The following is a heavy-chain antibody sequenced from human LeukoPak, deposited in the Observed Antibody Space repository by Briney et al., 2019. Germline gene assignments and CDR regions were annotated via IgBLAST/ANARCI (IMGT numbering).Heavy chain of an antibody. CDR3: AKDYGWIQFNS. Sequence: PGGSLRLSCAASGFTVNNKYMTWVRQAPGKGLEWVSLIYNDGRTYYADSVKGRCTISRDNLKNVLYLQMNSLKVEDTALYYCAKDYGWIQFNSWGQGTLVTVSS. J-gene: IGHJ4*02. V-gene: IGHV3-53*01. CDR2: IYNDGRT. CDR1: GFTVNNKY. D-gene: IGHD5-18*01.